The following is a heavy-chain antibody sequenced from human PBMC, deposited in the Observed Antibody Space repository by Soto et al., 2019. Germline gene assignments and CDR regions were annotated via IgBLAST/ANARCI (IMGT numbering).Heavy chain of an antibody. Sequence: SVKVSCKASRVAFSKFIVTWVRQAPGLGLEWVGGIIPIFGTANYAQKFQGRVTITADESTSTSYMELRNLRSDDTAHYYCARDLTIVPATHPRLENYGMDVWGQGTTVTVSS. J-gene: IGHJ6*02. V-gene: IGHV1-69*13. CDR2: IIPIFGTA. CDR1: RVAFSKFI. CDR3: ARDLTIVPATHPRLENYGMDV. D-gene: IGHD2-2*01.